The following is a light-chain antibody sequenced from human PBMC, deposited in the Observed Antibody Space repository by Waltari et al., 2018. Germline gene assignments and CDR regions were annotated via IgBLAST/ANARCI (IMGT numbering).Light chain of an antibody. J-gene: IGKJ2*01. V-gene: IGKV3-11*01. Sequence: EIVLTQSPATLPLSPGERATLSRRASQSVSSYLAWYQQKPGQAPRLLIYDASNRATGIPARFSGSGSGTDFTLTISSLEPEDFAVYYCQQRSNWPPYTFGQGTKLEIK. CDR3: QQRSNWPPYT. CDR1: QSVSSY. CDR2: DAS.